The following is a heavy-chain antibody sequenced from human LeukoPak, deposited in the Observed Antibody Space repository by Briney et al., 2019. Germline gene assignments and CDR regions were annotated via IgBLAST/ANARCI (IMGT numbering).Heavy chain of an antibody. CDR2: IIPIFGTA. CDR3: ASGYCSSTSCYDPRYAFDY. Sequence: SVTVSCTASGGTFSSYAISWVRQAPGQGLEWMGGIIPIFGTANYAQKFQGRVTITADESTSTAYMELSSLRSEDTAVYYCASGYCSSTSCYDPRYAFDYWGQGTLVTVSS. D-gene: IGHD2-2*03. CDR1: GGTFSSYA. J-gene: IGHJ4*02. V-gene: IGHV1-69*13.